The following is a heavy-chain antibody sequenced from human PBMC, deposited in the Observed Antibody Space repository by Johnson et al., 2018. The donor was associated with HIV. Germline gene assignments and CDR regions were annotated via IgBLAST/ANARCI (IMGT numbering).Heavy chain of an antibody. V-gene: IGHV3-20*04. CDR1: GFTFDDYG. CDR2: INWNGGST. J-gene: IGHJ3*02. D-gene: IGHD7-27*01. CDR3: AKDRGNWDALAI. Sequence: VQLVESGGGVVRPGGSLRLSCAASGFTFDDYGMSWVRQAPGKGLEWVSGINWNGGSTGYADSVRGRFTISRDNSKNTQYLQMNSLRAEDTAVYYCAKDRGNWDALAIWGQGTMVIVSS.